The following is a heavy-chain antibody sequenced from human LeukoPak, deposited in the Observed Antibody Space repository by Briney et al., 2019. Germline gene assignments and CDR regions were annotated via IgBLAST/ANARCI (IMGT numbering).Heavy chain of an antibody. CDR2: IYYSGNT. Sequence: SETLSLTCTVSGGSMSSSSSYFWGWIRQPPGKGLEWIGSIYYSGNTYYNPSLKSRVTISVDTSRDQFSLKLSSATAADTAVYYCARGTDYDFWSGYYRGYYFDYWGQGTLVTVSS. V-gene: IGHV4-39*01. J-gene: IGHJ4*02. CDR1: GGSMSSSSSYF. CDR3: ARGTDYDFWSGYYRGYYFDY. D-gene: IGHD3-3*01.